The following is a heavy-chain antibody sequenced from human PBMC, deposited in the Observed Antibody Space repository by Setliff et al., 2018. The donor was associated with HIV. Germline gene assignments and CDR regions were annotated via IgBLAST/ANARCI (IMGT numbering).Heavy chain of an antibody. CDR2: VYYSGGS. V-gene: IGHV4-39*01. J-gene: IGHJ6*04. Sequence: SETLSLTCTVSGGSIISSNYYWSWIRQPPGKGLEWIGSVYYSGGSYYNPSLKTRITMSVDMSKDQFSLRLTSVSAADTAVYYCAKKYYDFWSGQTEVWDKGTTVTVSS. CDR1: GGSIISSNYY. CDR3: AKKYYDFWSGQTEV. D-gene: IGHD3-3*01.